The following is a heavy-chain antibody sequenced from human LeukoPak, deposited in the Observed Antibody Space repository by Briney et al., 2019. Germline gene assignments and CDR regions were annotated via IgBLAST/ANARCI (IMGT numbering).Heavy chain of an antibody. J-gene: IGHJ6*02. CDR1: GFTVSSYY. CDR3: AKDSSSRYYYYGMDV. D-gene: IGHD6-6*01. V-gene: IGHV3-53*01. CDR2: IYSGSST. Sequence: GGSLRLSCAASGFTVSSYYMNWVRQAPGKGLEWVSVIYSGSSTYYADSVKARFTISRDNSKNTLYLQMNSLRAEDTAVYYCAKDSSSRYYYYGMDVWGQGTTVTVSS.